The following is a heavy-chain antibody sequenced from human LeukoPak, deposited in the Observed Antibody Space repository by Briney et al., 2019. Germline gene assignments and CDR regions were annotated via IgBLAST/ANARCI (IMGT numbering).Heavy chain of an antibody. J-gene: IGHJ6*02. CDR1: GFTFSSYA. CDR3: TRSTVVAATGYYYYYYGMDV. CDR2: IRSKANSYAT. Sequence: GGSLRLSCAASGFTFSSYAMSWVRQASGKGLEWVGRIRSKANSYATAYAASVKGRFTISRDDSKNTAYLQMNSLKTEDTAVYYCTRSTVVAATGYYYYYYGMDVWGQGTTVTVSS. V-gene: IGHV3-73*01. D-gene: IGHD2-15*01.